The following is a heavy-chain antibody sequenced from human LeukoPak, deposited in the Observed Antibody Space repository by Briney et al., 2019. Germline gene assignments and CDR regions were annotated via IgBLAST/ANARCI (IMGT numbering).Heavy chain of an antibody. CDR2: IYYSGST. D-gene: IGHD2-2*02. CDR3: ARERYCTSTSCFTRNYFDF. CDR1: GGSISSSSYY. J-gene: IGHJ4*02. V-gene: IGHV4-39*07. Sequence: SETLSLTCTVSGGSISSSSYYWGWIRQPPGKGLEWIGTIYYSGSTHYNPSLESRVTISVDTSKNQFSLKLSSMTAADTAVYYCARERYCTSTSCFTRNYFDFWSQGTLVTVSS.